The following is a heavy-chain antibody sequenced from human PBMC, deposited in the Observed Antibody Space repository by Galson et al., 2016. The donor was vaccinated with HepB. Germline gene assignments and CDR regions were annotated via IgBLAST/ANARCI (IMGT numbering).Heavy chain of an antibody. V-gene: IGHV1-2*02. CDR2: IKPHSGGK. J-gene: IGHJ6*02. D-gene: IGHD4-17*01. CDR1: GYSFTGYF. CDR3: AREFNRHTVTTFYYYGMDV. Sequence: SVKVSCKASGYSFTGYFIHWVRQAPGQGLEWMGLIKPHSGGKKYAQRFQGRVTLTRDTSTSWVYMELTSLRSDDTAVYFCAREFNRHTVTTFYYYGMDVWGQGTTVTVSS.